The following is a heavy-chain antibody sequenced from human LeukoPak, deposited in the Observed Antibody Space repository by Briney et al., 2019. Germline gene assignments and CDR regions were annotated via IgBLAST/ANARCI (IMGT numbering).Heavy chain of an antibody. CDR2: IRSNGGST. V-gene: IGHV3-64*01. CDR1: GFTFSSHS. D-gene: IGHD6-19*01. CDR3: ARRGSGWEFDY. J-gene: IGHJ4*02. Sequence: GGSLRLSCVAPGFTFSSHSMHWVRQAPGKGLEYVSGIRSNGGSTYFAKSVKGRFTISRDNSKNTLDLQMGSLRAEDMAVYYCARRGSGWEFDYWGQGTLVTVSS.